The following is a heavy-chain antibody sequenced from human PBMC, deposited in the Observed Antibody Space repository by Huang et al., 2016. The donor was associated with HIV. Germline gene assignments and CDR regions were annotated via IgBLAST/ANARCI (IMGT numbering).Heavy chain of an antibody. D-gene: IGHD3-10*01. CDR1: GGSIRSSDYH. V-gene: IGHV4-39*01. CDR3: ARHREGPVAYYSGWGSHLNYMDV. Sequence: QLLLQESGPGLVKPSEALALTCAVSGGSIRSSDYHWGWIRQPPGKGLEWIGSIYYKGGTHYSPALKRRVTIAVDTSKNLFFLNLTSMTAADTAVYYCARHREGPVAYYSGWGSHLNYMDVWGRGRTVVVSS. J-gene: IGHJ6*03. CDR2: IYYKGGT.